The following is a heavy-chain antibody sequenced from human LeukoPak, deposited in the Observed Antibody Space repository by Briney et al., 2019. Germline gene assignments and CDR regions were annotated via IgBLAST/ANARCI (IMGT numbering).Heavy chain of an antibody. CDR1: GFTFSSYW. J-gene: IGHJ4*02. CDR3: ARDPRSTVTTGC. V-gene: IGHV3-21*01. CDR2: ISSSSSYI. Sequence: GGSLRLSCAASGFTFSSYWMHWVRQAPGKGLEWVSSISSSSSYIYYADSVKGRFTISRDNAKNSLYLQMNSLRAEDTAVYYCARDPRSTVTTGCWGQGTLVTVSS. D-gene: IGHD4-17*01.